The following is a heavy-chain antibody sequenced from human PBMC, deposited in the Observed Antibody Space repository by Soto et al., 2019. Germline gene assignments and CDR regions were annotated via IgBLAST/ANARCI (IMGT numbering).Heavy chain of an antibody. V-gene: IGHV3-74*01. Sequence: EVQLVESGGGLVQPGGSLRVSCAASGFTFSSYWMHWVRQVPGKGLVWVSRISGDGSSTSYADAVRGRFTISRDNAKNTLYLQMNSLRAEDTARYYCARQRYDGSGTPLDHWGQVAQVTVSA. CDR1: GFTFSSYW. CDR2: ISGDGSST. J-gene: IGHJ4*02. D-gene: IGHD3-22*01. CDR3: ARQRYDGSGTPLDH.